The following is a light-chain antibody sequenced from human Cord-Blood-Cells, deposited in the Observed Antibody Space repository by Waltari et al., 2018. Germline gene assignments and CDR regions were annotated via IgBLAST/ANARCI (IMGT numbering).Light chain of an antibody. CDR1: HSISSF. J-gene: IGKJ2*01. CDR2: AAA. Sequence: DIQMTQSPCSLSASVGDRVTITCRASHSISSFLNWYQQKPGKAPTLLSYAAASLQSGVPSRFSGSGSGTDFTLTISSLQPEDFATYYCQQSYSTPYTFGQVTKLEIK. V-gene: IGKV1-39*01. CDR3: QQSYSTPYT.